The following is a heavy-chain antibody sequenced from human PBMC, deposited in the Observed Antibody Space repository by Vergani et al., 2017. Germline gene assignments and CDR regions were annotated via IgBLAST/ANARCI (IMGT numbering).Heavy chain of an antibody. CDR3: ARVVGDVLRFLRYYYMDV. J-gene: IGHJ6*03. CDR2: IIPIFGTA. CDR1: GGTFSSYA. D-gene: IGHD3-3*01. Sequence: QVQLVQSGAEVKKPGSSVKVSCKASGGTFSSYAISWVRQAPGQGLEWMGGIIPIFGTANYAQKFQGRVTITADESTSTAYMDLSSLRSEDTAVYYCARVVGDVLRFLRYYYMDVWGKGTTVTVSS. V-gene: IGHV1-69*01.